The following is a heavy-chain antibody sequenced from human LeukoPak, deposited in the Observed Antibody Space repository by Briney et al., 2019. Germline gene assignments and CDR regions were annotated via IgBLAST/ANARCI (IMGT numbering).Heavy chain of an antibody. CDR3: AGYYYGSGSYLAWDYYYYYMDV. V-gene: IGHV4-4*07. CDR2: IYTSGST. Sequence: SETLSLTCTVSGGSISSYYWSWIRQPAGKGLEWIGRIYTSGSTNYNPSLKSRVTMSVDTSKNQFSLKLSSVTAADTAVYYCAGYYYGSGSYLAWDYYYYYMDVWGKGTTVTISS. D-gene: IGHD3-10*01. CDR1: GGSISSYY. J-gene: IGHJ6*03.